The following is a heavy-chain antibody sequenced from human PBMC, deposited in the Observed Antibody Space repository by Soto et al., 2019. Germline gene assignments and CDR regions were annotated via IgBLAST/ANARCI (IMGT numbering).Heavy chain of an antibody. CDR3: ARTMIVVVIGLLGWFDP. J-gene: IGHJ5*02. V-gene: IGHV4-31*03. Sequence: QVQLQESGPGLVKPSQTLSLTCTVSGGSISSGGYYWSWIRQHPGKGLEWIGYIYYSGSTYYNPSLKSRVTMSVDTSKNPFSLKLSSVTAADTAVYYCARTMIVVVIGLLGWFDPWGQGTLVTVSS. D-gene: IGHD3-22*01. CDR1: GGSISSGGYY. CDR2: IYYSGST.